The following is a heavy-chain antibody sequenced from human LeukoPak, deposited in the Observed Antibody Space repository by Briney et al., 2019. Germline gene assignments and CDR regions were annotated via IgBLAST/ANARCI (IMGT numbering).Heavy chain of an antibody. CDR3: AREVSRALVN. V-gene: IGHV3-30*02. Sequence: GGSLRLSCAASEFTFSSYGMNWVRQAPGKGLEWVAFIRFDGRDKYYADSVKGRFAISRDNSKSTLDLQMNSLRAEDTAVYYCAREVSRALVNWGQGTLVTVSS. J-gene: IGHJ4*02. D-gene: IGHD1-14*01. CDR2: IRFDGRDK. CDR1: EFTFSSYG.